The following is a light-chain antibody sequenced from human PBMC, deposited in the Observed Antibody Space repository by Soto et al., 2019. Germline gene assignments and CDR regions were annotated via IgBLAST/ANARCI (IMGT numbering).Light chain of an antibody. Sequence: QSVLTQPASVSGSPGQSITISFTVTSSDVGGYNYVSWYQQHPSKAPKLMIYDVSNRTSGVSYRFSGSKSGNTASLTISGLQAEDEADYYCSSYTSSSTLYVFGTGTKVTVL. V-gene: IGLV2-14*03. CDR3: SSYTSSSTLYV. J-gene: IGLJ1*01. CDR2: DVS. CDR1: SSDVGGYNY.